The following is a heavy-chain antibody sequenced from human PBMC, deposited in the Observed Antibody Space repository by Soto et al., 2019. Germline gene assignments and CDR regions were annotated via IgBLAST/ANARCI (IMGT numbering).Heavy chain of an antibody. D-gene: IGHD1-20*01. CDR3: ATSQKGYNWNYFDH. CDR2: VFYTGFT. J-gene: IGHJ4*02. CDR1: GASISGSYCY. Sequence: SETLSLTCAVSGASISGSYCYWAWLRQSPGKGPEWIGSVFYTGFTSYNPSLESRVSVSVDTSKSQFSLKLSAVTAADTAVYYCATSQKGYNWNYFDHWGQGALVTVSS. V-gene: IGHV4-39*01.